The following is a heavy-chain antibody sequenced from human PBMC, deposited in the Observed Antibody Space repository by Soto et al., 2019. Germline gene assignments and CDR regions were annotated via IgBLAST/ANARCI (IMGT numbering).Heavy chain of an antibody. CDR3: AKEMYPRTVLDSSSPWGDY. CDR2: MSYAGTYK. J-gene: IGHJ4*02. D-gene: IGHD6-6*01. Sequence: GGSLRLSCAVSGFTFSDYGMHWVRQAPGKGLEWVAVMSYAGTYKYYADSVKGRFTISRDLSGNTLFLQMNSLRLEGTAVYFCAKEMYPRTVLDSSSPWGDYWGQGTLVTVS. CDR1: GFTFSDYG. V-gene: IGHV3-30*18.